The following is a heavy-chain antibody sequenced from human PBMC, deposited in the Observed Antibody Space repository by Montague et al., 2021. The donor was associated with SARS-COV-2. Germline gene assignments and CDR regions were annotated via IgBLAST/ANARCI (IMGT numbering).Heavy chain of an antibody. D-gene: IGHD5-18*01. V-gene: IGHV3-73*01. J-gene: IGHJ4*02. CDR3: TDGGYTSGFN. CDR2: IRSRPNNYAT. Sequence: SLRLSCAASGFIFSGSAMHWARQASGKGLEWLGRIRSRPNNYATTYTASVMGRFTISRDDSKNMAYLQMSSLRIEDTAVYYCTDGGYTSGFNWGQGTLVAVSS. CDR1: GFIFSGSA.